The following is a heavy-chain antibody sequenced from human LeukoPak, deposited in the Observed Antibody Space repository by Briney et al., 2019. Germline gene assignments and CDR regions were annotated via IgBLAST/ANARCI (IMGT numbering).Heavy chain of an antibody. V-gene: IGHV1-18*04. CDR1: GYTFTSYG. CDR3: ARGASSTRILYTHYYYYMDV. J-gene: IGHJ6*03. Sequence: GASVKVSCKASGYTFTSYGISWVRQAPGQGLEWMGWISAYNGNTNYAQKLQGRVTMTTDTSTSTAYMELRSLRSDDTAVYYCARGASSTRILYTHYYYYMDVWGKGTTVTVSS. CDR2: ISAYNGNT. D-gene: IGHD2-2*01.